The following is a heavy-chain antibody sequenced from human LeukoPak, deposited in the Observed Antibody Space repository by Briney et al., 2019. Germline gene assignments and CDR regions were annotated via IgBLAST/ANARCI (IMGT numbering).Heavy chain of an antibody. D-gene: IGHD5-24*01. J-gene: IGHJ4*02. CDR2: IRFDGNDK. Sequence: GGSLRLSCAASGFTFSSYGMHWVRQAPGKGLEWVAFIRFDGNDKYYTDSVKGRFTISRDNPKNLLFLQINSLRVEDTAVYYCARETPRRGETRDGYRWGQGTLVTVSS. CDR1: GFTFSSYG. V-gene: IGHV3-30*02. CDR3: ARETPRRGETRDGYR.